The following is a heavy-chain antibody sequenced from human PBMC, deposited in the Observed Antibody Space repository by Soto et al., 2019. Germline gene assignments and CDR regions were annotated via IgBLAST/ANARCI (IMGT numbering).Heavy chain of an antibody. V-gene: IGHV4-31*03. J-gene: IGHJ5*02. CDR2: IYYSGST. Sequence: QVQLQESGPGLVKPSQTLSLTCTVSGGSISSGDYYWSWIRQHPGKGLEWIGYIYYSGSTYYNPSLKSRGTRSVDTSKNRFSLKLSSVTAADTAVYYCARWWSGSRQGFDPWGQGTLVTVSS. CDR3: ARWWSGSRQGFDP. CDR1: GGSISSGDYY. D-gene: IGHD3-3*01.